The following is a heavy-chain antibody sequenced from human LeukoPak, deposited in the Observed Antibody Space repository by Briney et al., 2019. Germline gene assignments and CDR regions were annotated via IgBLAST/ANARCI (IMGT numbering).Heavy chain of an antibody. J-gene: IGHJ4*02. Sequence: GGSLRLSCAASGITVSRNYMSWVRQAPGRGLQWVSSISSGSDYIYYADSVKGRFTISRDNAKNSLYLQMTSLRAEDTAVYYCASTNHYYGSGTYDYYFDYWGQGTLLTVSS. CDR3: ASTNHYYGSGTYDYYFDY. CDR1: GITVSRNY. CDR2: ISSGSDYI. D-gene: IGHD3-10*01. V-gene: IGHV3-21*01.